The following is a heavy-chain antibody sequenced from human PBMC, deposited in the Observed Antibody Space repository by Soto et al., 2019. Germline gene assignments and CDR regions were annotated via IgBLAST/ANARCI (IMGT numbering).Heavy chain of an antibody. Sequence: QVQLVQSGAEVKKPGSSVKVSCKASGGTFSSYAISWVRQAPGQGLEWMGGIIPIFGTANYAQKFQGRVTITADESTSTAYMELSSLRSEDTAVYYCASGSLYDFWSGYYAPPAYYYYYGMDVWGQGTTVTVSS. J-gene: IGHJ6*02. V-gene: IGHV1-69*01. CDR1: GGTFSSYA. CDR2: IIPIFGTA. D-gene: IGHD3-3*01. CDR3: ASGSLYDFWSGYYAPPAYYYYYGMDV.